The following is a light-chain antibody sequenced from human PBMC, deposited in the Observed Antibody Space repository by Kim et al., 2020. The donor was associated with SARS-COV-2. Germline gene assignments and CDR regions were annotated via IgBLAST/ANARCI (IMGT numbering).Light chain of an antibody. V-gene: IGLV3-1*01. CDR2: EDR. J-gene: IGLJ2*01. Sequence: SYELTQPPSVSVSPGQTAIITCSGNELGDKNVCWYQQKAGQSPVLVIYEDRKRPSGIPERVSGSNSGNTATLTISGTQAMDEADYYCQAWDSSTMVFGGGTKLTVL. CDR1: ELGDKN. CDR3: QAWDSSTMV.